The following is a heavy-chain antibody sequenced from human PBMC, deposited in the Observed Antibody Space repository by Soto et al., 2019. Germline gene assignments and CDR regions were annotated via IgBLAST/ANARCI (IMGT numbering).Heavy chain of an antibody. CDR2: INPNSGGT. Sequence: ASVKVSCKASGYTFTGYYMHWVRQAPGQGLEWMGWINPNSGGTNYAQKFQGWVTMTRDTSISTAYMELSRLRSDDTAVYYCARGKMRTRGDDAFDIWGQGTMVT. CDR3: ARGKMRTRGDDAFDI. V-gene: IGHV1-2*04. D-gene: IGHD3-16*01. CDR1: GYTFTGYY. J-gene: IGHJ3*02.